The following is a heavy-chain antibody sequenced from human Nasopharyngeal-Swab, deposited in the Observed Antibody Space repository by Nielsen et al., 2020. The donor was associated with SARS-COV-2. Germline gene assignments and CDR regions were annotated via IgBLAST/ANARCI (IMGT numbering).Heavy chain of an antibody. CDR2: INAGKGNT. D-gene: IGHD6-19*01. Sequence: ASVKVSCKASGYTLSNYAMYWVRQAPGQRPEFMGWINAGKGNTIYSPRFQGRVRISRDTSANTVYMELNRLRSEDTAVYYCARVPAVAASRIDYWGQGTLVTVPS. CDR3: ARVPAVAASRIDY. CDR1: GYTLSNYA. J-gene: IGHJ4*02. V-gene: IGHV1-3*01.